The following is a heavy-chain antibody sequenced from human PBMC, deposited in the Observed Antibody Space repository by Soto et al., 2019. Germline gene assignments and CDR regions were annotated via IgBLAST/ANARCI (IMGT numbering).Heavy chain of an antibody. CDR1: GFTFSSYW. Sequence: GGSLRLSCAASGFTFSSYWMSWVRQAPGKGLEWVANIKQDGSEKYYVDSVKGRFTISRDNAKNSLYLQMNSLRAEDTAVYYCAREGFIAARPIDYWGQGTLVTVSS. CDR2: IKQDGSEK. J-gene: IGHJ4*02. CDR3: AREGFIAARPIDY. D-gene: IGHD6-6*01. V-gene: IGHV3-7*03.